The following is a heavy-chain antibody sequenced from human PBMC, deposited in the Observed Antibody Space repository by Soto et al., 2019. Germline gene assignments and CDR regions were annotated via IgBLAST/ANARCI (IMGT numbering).Heavy chain of an antibody. CDR3: ARGTMLRGPGYYYAMDV. CDR2: IYNSGSS. V-gene: IGHV4-31*02. Sequence: SETLSLTCTVSGDSISRNGYFWTWIRQHPGKGLEWIGYIYNSGSSYYNPSLKSRVIISVDTSKNHFSLNLTAVTAADTAVYYCARGTMLRGPGYYYAMDVWGQGTTVTVSS. J-gene: IGHJ6*02. D-gene: IGHD3-10*01. CDR1: GDSISRNGYF.